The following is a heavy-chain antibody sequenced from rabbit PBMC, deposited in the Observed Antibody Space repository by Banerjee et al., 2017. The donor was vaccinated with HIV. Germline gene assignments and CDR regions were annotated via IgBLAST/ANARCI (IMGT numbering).Heavy chain of an antibody. J-gene: IGHJ4*01. D-gene: IGHD1-1*01. Sequence: QSLEGSGGDLVKPGASLTLTCTASGFSFSSSYYMWWVRQAPGKGLEWVACIDSSSGSTWYASWAKGRFTISRSTSLNTVDLKMTSLTAADTATYFCARWISSDFYGDLWGQGTLVTVS. V-gene: IGHV1S43*01. CDR3: ARWISSDFYGDL. CDR2: IDSSSGST. CDR1: GFSFSSSYY.